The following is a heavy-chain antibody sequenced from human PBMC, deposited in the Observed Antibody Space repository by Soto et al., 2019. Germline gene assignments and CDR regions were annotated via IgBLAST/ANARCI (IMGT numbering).Heavy chain of an antibody. CDR1: GFTFSSYA. Sequence: GGSLRLSCAASGFTFSSYAMSWVRQAPGKWLEWVSAISGSGGSTYYADSVKGRFTISRDNSKNTLYLQMNSLRAEDTAVYYCAKLDDFWSGHTTWGQGTLVTVSS. D-gene: IGHD3-3*01. J-gene: IGHJ4*02. V-gene: IGHV3-23*01. CDR3: AKLDDFWSGHTT. CDR2: ISGSGGST.